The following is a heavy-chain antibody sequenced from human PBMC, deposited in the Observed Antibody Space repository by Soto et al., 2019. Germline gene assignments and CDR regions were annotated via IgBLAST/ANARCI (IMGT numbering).Heavy chain of an antibody. V-gene: IGHV4-61*01. CDR2: IYYSGST. J-gene: IGHJ5*02. CDR1: GGSISSSSYY. Sequence: PSETLSLTCTVSGGSISSSSYYWSWIRQPPGKGLEWIGYIYYSGSTNYNPSLKSRVTISVDTSKNQFSLKLSSVTAADTAVYYCASGYSPNWFDPWGQGTLVTVSS. D-gene: IGHD5-18*01. CDR3: ASGYSPNWFDP.